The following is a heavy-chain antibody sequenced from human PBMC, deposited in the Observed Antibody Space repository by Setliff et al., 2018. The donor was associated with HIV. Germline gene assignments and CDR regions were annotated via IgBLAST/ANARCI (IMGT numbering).Heavy chain of an antibody. CDR3: ARGVKWLDP. J-gene: IGHJ5*02. D-gene: IGHD3-10*01. CDR2: IYSDGRT. CDR1: GFNVSHNY. Sequence: HPGGSLRLSCAASGFNVSHNYMTWVRQAPGKGLEWVYIIYSDGRTYYTDSVKGRFTISRDDSKNTVYLHLHSLRVEDTAVYYCARGVKWLDPWGQGTLVTVSS. V-gene: IGHV3-53*01.